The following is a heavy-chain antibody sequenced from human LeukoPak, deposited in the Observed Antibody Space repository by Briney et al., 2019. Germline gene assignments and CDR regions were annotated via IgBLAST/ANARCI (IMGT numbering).Heavy chain of an antibody. J-gene: IGHJ4*02. D-gene: IGHD3-16*01. CDR3: ARTTVGDSYDYVWGSFDY. CDR1: GGTFSSYA. Sequence: ASVKVSCKASGGTFSSYAISLVRQAPGQWLEWMGGIIPVLGTANYAPQFQGRVTISTDESTSSAYMELSSMRSEDTAVYYCARTTVGDSYDYVWGSFDYWGQGTLVTVSS. V-gene: IGHV1-69*05. CDR2: IIPVLGTA.